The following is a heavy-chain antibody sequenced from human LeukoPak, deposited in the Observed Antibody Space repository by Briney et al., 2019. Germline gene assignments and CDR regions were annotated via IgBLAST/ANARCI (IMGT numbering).Heavy chain of an antibody. CDR2: ISSSSSAI. Sequence: GGSLRLSCAASGFTFSSYSMNWVRQAPGKGLEWVSYISSSSSAIYYADSVKGRFTISRDNAKNSLYLQMNSLRAEDTAVYYCAREVTYCGGDCSGGWFDPWGQGTPVTVSS. V-gene: IGHV3-48*01. D-gene: IGHD2-21*02. CDR1: GFTFSSYS. J-gene: IGHJ5*02. CDR3: AREVTYCGGDCSGGWFDP.